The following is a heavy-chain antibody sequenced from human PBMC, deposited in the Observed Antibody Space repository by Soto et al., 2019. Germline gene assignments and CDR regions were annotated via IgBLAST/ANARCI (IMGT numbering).Heavy chain of an antibody. CDR3: ARDVPTVTTGGPDY. V-gene: IGHV1-18*01. CDR1: GYTFTSYG. D-gene: IGHD4-17*01. CDR2: ISAYNGNT. Sequence: QVQLVQSGVEVEKPGASVKVSCKASGYTFTSYGVSWVRQAPGQGLEWMGWISAYNGNTNYAQKFQGRDTMTTDTSTSTAYMELRSLRSDDTAVYYCARDVPTVTTGGPDYWGQGTLVTVSS. J-gene: IGHJ4*02.